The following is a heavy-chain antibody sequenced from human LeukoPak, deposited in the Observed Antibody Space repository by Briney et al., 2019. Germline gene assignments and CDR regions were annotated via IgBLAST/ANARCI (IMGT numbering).Heavy chain of an antibody. Sequence: SETLSLTCTVSGGSISSYYWSWIRQPPGKGLEWIGYIFNSGSTNYNPSLKSRVTISVDTSKNQFSLKLSSVTAADTAVYYCARTTWTGDAFDIWGQGTMVTVSS. CDR2: IFNSGST. J-gene: IGHJ3*02. CDR3: ARTTWTGDAFDI. CDR1: GGSISSYY. V-gene: IGHV4-4*08. D-gene: IGHD2/OR15-2a*01.